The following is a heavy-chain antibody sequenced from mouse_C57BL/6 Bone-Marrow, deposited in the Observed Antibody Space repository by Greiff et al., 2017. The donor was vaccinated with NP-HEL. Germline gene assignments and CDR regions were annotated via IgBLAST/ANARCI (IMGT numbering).Heavy chain of an antibody. CDR1: GYSFTGYY. CDR3: ARGRAWFAY. CDR2: INPSTGGT. J-gene: IGHJ3*01. D-gene: IGHD3-3*01. V-gene: IGHV1-42*01. Sequence: EVKVVESGPELVKPGASVKISCKASGYSFTGYYMNWVKQSPEKSLEWIGEINPSTGGTTYNQKFKAKATLTVDKSSSTAYMQLKSLTSEDSAVYYCARGRAWFAYWGQGTLVTVSA.